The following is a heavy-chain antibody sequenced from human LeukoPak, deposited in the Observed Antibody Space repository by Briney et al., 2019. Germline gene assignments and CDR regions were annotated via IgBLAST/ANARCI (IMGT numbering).Heavy chain of an antibody. CDR2: IYDGGST. Sequence: PSETLSLTCTVSGGSVNSYYLSWIRQPAGKTLEWIGRIYDGGSTNYNPSLKSRVTISVDTSKNQFSLKLSSVTAADTAVYYCASEIVGAGNFDYWGQGTLVTVSS. V-gene: IGHV4-4*07. CDR1: GGSVNSYY. CDR3: ASEIVGAGNFDY. J-gene: IGHJ4*02. D-gene: IGHD1-26*01.